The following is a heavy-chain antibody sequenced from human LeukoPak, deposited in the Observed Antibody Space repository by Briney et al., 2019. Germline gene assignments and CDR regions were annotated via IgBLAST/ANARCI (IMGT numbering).Heavy chain of an antibody. CDR1: GYTFTGYY. V-gene: IGHV1-2*02. J-gene: IGHJ3*02. CDR3: ATDRLEIYALNI. CDR2: INPNSGGT. Sequence: ASVKVSCKASGYTFTGYYMHWVRQAPGQGLEWMGWINPNSGGTNYAQNFEGRLTLTEDTLTDTAYMELLSLTSEDTAVYYCATDRLEIYALNIWGQGTMVTVSS. D-gene: IGHD1-1*01.